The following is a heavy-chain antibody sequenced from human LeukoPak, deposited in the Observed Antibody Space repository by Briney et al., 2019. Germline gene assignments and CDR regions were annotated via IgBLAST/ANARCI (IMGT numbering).Heavy chain of an antibody. Sequence: KPSETLSLTCTVSGGPMSSYYWSWIRQPPGKGLEWIGYIYYSGSTNYNPSLKSRVTISVDTSKNQFSLKLSSVTAADTAVYYCARGISKNWFDPWGQGTLVTVSS. CDR3: ARGISKNWFDP. D-gene: IGHD2-15*01. CDR1: GGPMSSYY. CDR2: IYYSGST. J-gene: IGHJ5*02. V-gene: IGHV4-59*01.